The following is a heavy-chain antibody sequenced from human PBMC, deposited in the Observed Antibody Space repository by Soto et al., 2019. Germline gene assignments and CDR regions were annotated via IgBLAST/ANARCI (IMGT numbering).Heavy chain of an antibody. Sequence: EMPLVASGGGLVQRGGSVRLSCAASGFSLSPYSMNWVRQAPRKGLEWISYISGSSDTINYADSVKGRFTISRDNTKNSVYLQLNRLRDEAPAVYYCARGFALHYGMDGWGQGTTVTVSS. D-gene: IGHD3-10*01. V-gene: IGHV3-48*02. J-gene: IGHJ6*02. CDR2: ISGSSDTI. CDR1: GFSLSPYS. CDR3: ARGFALHYGMDG.